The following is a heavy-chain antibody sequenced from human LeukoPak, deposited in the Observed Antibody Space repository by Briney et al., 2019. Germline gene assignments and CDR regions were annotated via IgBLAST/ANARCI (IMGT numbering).Heavy chain of an antibody. CDR2: IYYSGST. CDR1: GGSISSSSCY. CDR3: ARDQRGYGDYVDY. Sequence: SETLSLTCTVSGGSISSSSCYWGWLRQPPGKGLVWIGSIYYSGSTYYHPSLKSRVTISVDTPKNQFSLKLSSVTAADTAVYYCARDQRGYGDYVDYWGQGTLVTVPS. V-gene: IGHV4-39*07. J-gene: IGHJ4*01. D-gene: IGHD4-17*01.